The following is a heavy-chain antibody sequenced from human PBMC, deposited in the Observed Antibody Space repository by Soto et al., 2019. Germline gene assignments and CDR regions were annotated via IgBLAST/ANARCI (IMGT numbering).Heavy chain of an antibody. Sequence: PETLSLTCAVYGGSFSGYYWSWIRQPPGKGLEWIGEINHSGSTNYNPSLKSRVTISVDTSKNQFSLKLSSVTAADTAVYYCARGTRITMVRGVIIPNFDYWGQGTLVTVSS. CDR2: INHSGST. CDR1: GGSFSGYY. J-gene: IGHJ4*02. V-gene: IGHV4-34*01. CDR3: ARGTRITMVRGVIIPNFDY. D-gene: IGHD3-10*01.